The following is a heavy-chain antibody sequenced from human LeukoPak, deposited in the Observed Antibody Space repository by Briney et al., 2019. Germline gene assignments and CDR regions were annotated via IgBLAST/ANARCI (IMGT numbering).Heavy chain of an antibody. CDR2: IYYSGST. CDR1: GGSISSSSYY. J-gene: IGHJ4*02. D-gene: IGHD6-13*01. CDR3: ARGYRGVTAAADY. V-gene: IGHV4-39*07. Sequence: SETLSLTCTVSGGSISSSSYYWGWIRQPPGKGLEWIGSIYYSGSTYYNPSLKSRVTISVDTSKNQFSLKLSSVTAADTAVYYCARGYRGVTAAADYWGQGTLVTVSS.